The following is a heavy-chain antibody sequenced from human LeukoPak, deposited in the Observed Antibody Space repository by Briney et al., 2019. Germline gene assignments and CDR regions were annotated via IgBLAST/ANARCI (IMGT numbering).Heavy chain of an antibody. J-gene: IGHJ6*02. Sequence: PSETLSLTCTVSGGSISSYYWSSIRHPPGKGLEWMLYIYYSGSTNYNPSLKSRVTISVETSKHQFSLKLSSVTAADTAVYYCARVVGFWSGYRYYYYGMDVWGQGTTVTVSS. V-gene: IGHV4-59*01. CDR1: GGSISSYY. CDR3: ARVVGFWSGYRYYYYGMDV. D-gene: IGHD3-3*01. CDR2: IYYSGST.